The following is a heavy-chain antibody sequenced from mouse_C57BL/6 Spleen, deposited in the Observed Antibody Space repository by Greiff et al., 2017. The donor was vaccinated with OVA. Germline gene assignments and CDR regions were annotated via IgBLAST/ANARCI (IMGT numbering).Heavy chain of an antibody. Sequence: QVQLQQPGAELVMPGASVKLSCKASGYTFTSYWMHWVKQRPGQGLEWIGEIDPSDSYTNYNQKFKGKSTLTVDKSSSTAYMQLSSLTSEDSAVYYCARGHYYGSSLYYFDYWGQGTTLTVSS. CDR3: ARGHYYGSSLYYFDY. D-gene: IGHD1-1*01. CDR2: IDPSDSYT. J-gene: IGHJ2*01. V-gene: IGHV1-69*01. CDR1: GYTFTSYW.